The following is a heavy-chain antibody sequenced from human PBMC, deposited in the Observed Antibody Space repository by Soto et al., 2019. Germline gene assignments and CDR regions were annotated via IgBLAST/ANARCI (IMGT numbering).Heavy chain of an antibody. V-gene: IGHV1-18*01. CDR3: ARLRDMITFGGVIDNEYFQH. J-gene: IGHJ1*01. Sequence: ASVKVSCKASGYTFTSYGISWVRQAPGQGLEWMGWISAYNGNTNYAQKLQGRVTMTTDTSTSTAYLELRSLRSDDTAVYYFARLRDMITFGGVIDNEYFQHWGQGTLVTVSS. CDR1: GYTFTSYG. D-gene: IGHD3-16*02. CDR2: ISAYNGNT.